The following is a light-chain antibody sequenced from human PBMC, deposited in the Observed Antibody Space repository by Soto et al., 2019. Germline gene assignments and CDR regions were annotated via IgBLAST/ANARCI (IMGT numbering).Light chain of an antibody. Sequence: EIVMTQSPATLSVSPGERATLSCRASQSVSSNLAWYQQKPGQAPRLLIYGASNRATGIPDRFSGSGSGTDFTLTISRLEPEDFAVYYCQQYAGSSTFGQGTKVDIK. V-gene: IGKV3-20*01. J-gene: IGKJ1*01. CDR1: QSVSSN. CDR2: GAS. CDR3: QQYAGSST.